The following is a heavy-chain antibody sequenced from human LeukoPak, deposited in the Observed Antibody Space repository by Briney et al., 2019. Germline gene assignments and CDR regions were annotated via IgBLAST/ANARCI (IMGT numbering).Heavy chain of an antibody. D-gene: IGHD6-13*01. Sequence: GGSLRLSCAASGFTFSSYWMHWVRQAPGKGLVWVSRINSGGSSTSYADSVKGRFTISRDNAKNTLYLQMNSLRAEDTAVYYCAKDLGIAATGTGNWFDPWGQGTLVTVSS. V-gene: IGHV3-74*01. CDR1: GFTFSSYW. CDR2: INSGGSST. J-gene: IGHJ5*02. CDR3: AKDLGIAATGTGNWFDP.